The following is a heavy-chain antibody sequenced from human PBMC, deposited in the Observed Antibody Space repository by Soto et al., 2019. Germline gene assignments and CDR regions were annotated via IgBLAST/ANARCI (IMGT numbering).Heavy chain of an antibody. CDR1: GYTFTAYT. D-gene: IGHD5-12*01. J-gene: IGHJ4*02. CDR3: ARVSFETSGFADY. V-gene: IGHV1-3*01. CDR2: INAANGAT. Sequence: ASVKVSCKASGYTFTAYTIHWVRQAPGQSLGWMGWINAANGATKYSEKFQGRVTITRDTSARTAYMDLSSLSSKDTAVYFCARVSFETSGFADYWGQGTLVTVSS.